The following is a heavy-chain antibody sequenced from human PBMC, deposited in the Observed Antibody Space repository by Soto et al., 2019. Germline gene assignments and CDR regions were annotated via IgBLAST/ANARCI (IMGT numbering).Heavy chain of an antibody. D-gene: IGHD3-10*01. CDR2: ISGSGGST. V-gene: IGHV3-23*01. Sequence: PGGSLRLSCAASGITFSSYAMSWVRQAPGKGLEWVSGISGSGGSTYYADSVKGRFTISRDNFKNTLYLQMSSLRAEDTAVYYCASSGAWFGGGYFDYWGQGTLVTVSS. CDR3: ASSGAWFGGGYFDY. J-gene: IGHJ4*02. CDR1: GITFSSYA.